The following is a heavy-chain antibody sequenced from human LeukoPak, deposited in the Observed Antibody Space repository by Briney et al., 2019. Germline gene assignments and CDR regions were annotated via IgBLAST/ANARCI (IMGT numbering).Heavy chain of an antibody. CDR1: GFSFNRRG. V-gene: IGHV3-48*04. J-gene: IGHJ6*03. Sequence: GGSLRLSCATSGFSFNRRGMNWVRHPPGKGLEWVSYISPRSETIYYAESVKGRFTVSRDDSKDSLYLQMHTLRAEDTAVHYCARIDGPTVFTYYMDLWGKGTTVTVAS. D-gene: IGHD3-16*01. CDR2: ISPRSETI. CDR3: ARIDGPTVFTYYMDL.